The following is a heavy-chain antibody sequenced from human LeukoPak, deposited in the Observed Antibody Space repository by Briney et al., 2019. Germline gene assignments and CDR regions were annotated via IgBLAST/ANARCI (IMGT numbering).Heavy chain of an antibody. J-gene: IGHJ3*02. CDR1: GGSISSGSYY. CDR2: IYTSGST. Sequence: SETLSLTCTVSGGSISSGSYYWSWIRQPAGKGLEWIGRIYTSGSTNYNPSLKSRVTISVDTSKNQFSLKLSSVTAADTAVYYCARDDFWSGYYTGGDAFDIWGQGTMVTVSS. CDR3: ARDDFWSGYYTGGDAFDI. V-gene: IGHV4-61*02. D-gene: IGHD3-3*01.